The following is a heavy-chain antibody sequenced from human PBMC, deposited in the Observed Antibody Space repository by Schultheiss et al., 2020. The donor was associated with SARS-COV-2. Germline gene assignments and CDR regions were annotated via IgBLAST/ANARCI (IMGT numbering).Heavy chain of an antibody. CDR3: ARKHYDFWSGYYTGNWGPRYYYGMDV. CDR2: IIPIFGTA. Sequence: SVKVSCKASGGTFSSYAISWVRQAPGQGLEWMGGIIPIFGTANYAQKLQGRVTMTTDTSTSTAYMELRSLRSDDTAVYYCARKHYDFWSGYYTGNWGPRYYYGMDVWGQGTTVTVSS. J-gene: IGHJ6*02. D-gene: IGHD3-3*01. V-gene: IGHV1-69*05. CDR1: GGTFSSYA.